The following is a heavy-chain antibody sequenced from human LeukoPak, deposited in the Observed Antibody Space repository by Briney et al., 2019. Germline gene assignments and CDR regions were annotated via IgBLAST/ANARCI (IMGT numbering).Heavy chain of an antibody. CDR2: VYYDGRT. V-gene: IGHV4-39*07. J-gene: IGHJ5*02. Sequence: TSETLSLTCTVSGGSISRSSYYWGWIRQSPGKGLEWIGSVYYDGRTYYNPSLKSRVTISVDTSKSQFSLMLSSVTAADTAVYYCPFKKGAYTGSYDHWGQGTLVTVSS. D-gene: IGHD1-26*01. CDR1: GGSISRSSYY. CDR3: PFKKGAYTGSYDH.